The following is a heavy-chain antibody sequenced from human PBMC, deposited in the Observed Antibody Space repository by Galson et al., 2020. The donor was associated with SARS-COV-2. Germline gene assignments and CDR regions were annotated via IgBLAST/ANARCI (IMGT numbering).Heavy chain of an antibody. CDR3: MEDIVRGAIIRDGFDP. CDR2: IKSESTGGTI. CDR1: GFIFSDAW. J-gene: IGHJ5*02. V-gene: IGHV3-15*01. D-gene: IGHD3-10*01. Sequence: GESLKISCVASGFIFSDAWMSWVRQAPGKGLEWVGRIKSESTGGTIDYAAPVKGRFTISRDDSKNTLYLHMNNLKSEDTAVYYCMEDIVRGAIIRDGFDPWGQGTLVTVSS.